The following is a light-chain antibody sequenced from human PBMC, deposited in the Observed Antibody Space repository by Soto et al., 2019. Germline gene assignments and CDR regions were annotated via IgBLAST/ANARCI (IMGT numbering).Light chain of an antibody. V-gene: IGKV3-20*01. J-gene: IGKJ1*01. CDR3: QQYDRSSWT. Sequence: EIVMTQSPATLSVSPWEIATLSCRASQSVSSYLAWYQQKPSQAPRLLIYGASNRATGIPDRFSGSGSGTDFTLTINRLEPEDFAVYYCQQYDRSSWTFGQGTKVDIK. CDR1: QSVSSY. CDR2: GAS.